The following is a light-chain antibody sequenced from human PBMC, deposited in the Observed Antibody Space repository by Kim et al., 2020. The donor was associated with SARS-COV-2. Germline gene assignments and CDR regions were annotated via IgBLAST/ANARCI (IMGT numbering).Light chain of an antibody. CDR2: DDI. V-gene: IGLV1-51*01. Sequence: QSVLTQPPSVSAAPGQKVTISCSGSASNIANNYVSWYQQFPGTAPKVLIYDDIDRPSGTPDRFSGSKTGTSVTLVITGLQTGDEADYYCGTWDSSLSALLFGGGTQLTVL. CDR3: GTWDSSLSALL. J-gene: IGLJ2*01. CDR1: ASNIANNY.